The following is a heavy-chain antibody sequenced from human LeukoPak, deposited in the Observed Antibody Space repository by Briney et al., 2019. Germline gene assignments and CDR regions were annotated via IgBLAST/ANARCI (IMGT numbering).Heavy chain of an antibody. J-gene: IGHJ6*02. CDR3: VRGGTTLVRGVIRYHYYGMDV. D-gene: IGHD3-10*01. CDR2: INHSGST. CDR1: GGSFRPYY. Sequence: SETLSLTCAVYGGSFRPYYWNWIRQPPGKGLEWIGEINHSGSTSYNPSLKSRDTISVDTSKNQLSLRLSTVTAADTAVYYCVRGGTTLVRGVIRYHYYGMDVWGQGTTVTVSS. V-gene: IGHV4-34*01.